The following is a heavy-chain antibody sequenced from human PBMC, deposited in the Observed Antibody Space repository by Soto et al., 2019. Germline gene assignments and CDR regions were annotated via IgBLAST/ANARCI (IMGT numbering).Heavy chain of an antibody. D-gene: IGHD5-18*01. V-gene: IGHV4-59*01. J-gene: IGHJ4*02. CDR1: GGSISSYY. CDR2: IYYSGST. Sequence: QVQLQESGPGLVKPSETLSLTCTVSGGSISSYYWSWIRQPPGKGLEWIGYIYYSGSTNYNPSLKSRVTISVDTSKNPFSLKLSSVTAADTAVYYCASGRGYSYGYPSFDYWGQGTLVTVSS. CDR3: ASGRGYSYGYPSFDY.